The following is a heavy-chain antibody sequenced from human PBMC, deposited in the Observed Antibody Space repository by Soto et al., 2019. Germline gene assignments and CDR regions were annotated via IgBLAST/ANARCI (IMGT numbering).Heavy chain of an antibody. V-gene: IGHV5-51*01. J-gene: IGHJ6*02. Sequence: GESLKISCKGSGYSFTSYWIGWVRQMPGKGLEWMGIIYPGDSDTRYSPSFQGQVTISADKSISTAYLQWGSLKASDTAMYYCARLAARSRRYYYYGMDVWGQGTTVTVSS. CDR2: IYPGDSDT. CDR1: GYSFTSYW. D-gene: IGHD6-6*01. CDR3: ARLAARSRRYYYYGMDV.